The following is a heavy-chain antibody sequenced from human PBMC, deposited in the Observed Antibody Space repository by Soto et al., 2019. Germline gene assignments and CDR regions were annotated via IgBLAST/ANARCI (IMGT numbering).Heavy chain of an antibody. CDR2: IYFRGST. D-gene: IGHD2-8*01. V-gene: IGHV4-39*01. Sequence: QLHLQESGPGLVEPSETLSLTCSVSGGAISSGTNYWGWVHRAPGKGLEWIGNIYFRGSTYYNPSLKSRVTIAIDTSKNQFSLKLRSVTAADTAVYYCARMGYATGWYHFDYWGQGALVTVSS. CDR1: GGAISSGTNY. J-gene: IGHJ4*02. CDR3: ARMGYATGWYHFDY.